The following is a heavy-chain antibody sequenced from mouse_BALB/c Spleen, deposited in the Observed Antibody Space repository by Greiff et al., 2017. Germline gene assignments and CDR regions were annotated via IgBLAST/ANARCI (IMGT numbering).Heavy chain of an antibody. J-gene: IGHJ2*01. CDR3: ARHWGTTGYFDY. V-gene: IGHV5-12-1*01. D-gene: IGHD1-1*01. CDR2: ISSGGGST. Sequence: DVQLVESGGGLVKPGGSLKLSCAASGFAFSSYDMSWVRQTPEKRLEWVAYISSGGGSTYYPDTVKGRFTISRDNAKNTLYLQMSSLKSEDTAMYYCARHWGTTGYFDYWGQGTTLTVSS. CDR1: GFAFSSYD.